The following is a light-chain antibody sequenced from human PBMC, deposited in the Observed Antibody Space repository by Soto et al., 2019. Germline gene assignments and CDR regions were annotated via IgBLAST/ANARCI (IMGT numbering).Light chain of an antibody. J-gene: IGLJ1*01. CDR3: LSYTTTSTQA. CDR2: EVN. CDR1: SSDIAAYDY. Sequence: QSALAQPASLSGSPGQSITISCTGTSSDIAAYDYVSWFQQHPGKAPKLMISEVNNRPSGVSNRFSGSKSGKTAYLTISGLKVEDEGEYFCLSYTTTSTQAFGNG. V-gene: IGLV2-14*01.